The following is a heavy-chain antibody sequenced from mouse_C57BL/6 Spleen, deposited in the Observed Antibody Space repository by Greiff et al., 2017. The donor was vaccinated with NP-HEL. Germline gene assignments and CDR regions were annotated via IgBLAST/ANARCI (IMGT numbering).Heavy chain of an antibody. V-gene: IGHV1-19*01. J-gene: IGHJ4*01. D-gene: IGHD2-3*01. CDR3: ARFADGYYAMDY. CDR1: GYTFTDYY. CDR2: INPYNGGT. Sequence: EVQLQQSGPVLVKPGASVKMSCKASGYTFTDYYMNWVKQSHGKSLEWIGVINPYNGGTSYNQKFKGKATLTVDKSSSTAYMELNSLTSEDSAVYYCARFADGYYAMDYCGQGTSVTVSS.